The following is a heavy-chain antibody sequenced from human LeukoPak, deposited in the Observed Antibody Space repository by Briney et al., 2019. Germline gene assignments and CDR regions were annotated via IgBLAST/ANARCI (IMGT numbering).Heavy chain of an antibody. Sequence: ASVKVSCKASGYTFTGYYIHWVRQAPGQGLEWMGWMNPNSGNTGYAQKFQGRVTMTRNTSISTAYMELSSLRSEDTAVYYCARVGSYYYDSSGYYRPYYYYMDVWGKGTTVTISS. CDR3: ARVGSYYYDSSGYYRPYYYYMDV. J-gene: IGHJ6*03. CDR2: MNPNSGNT. V-gene: IGHV1-8*02. D-gene: IGHD3-22*01. CDR1: GYTFTGYY.